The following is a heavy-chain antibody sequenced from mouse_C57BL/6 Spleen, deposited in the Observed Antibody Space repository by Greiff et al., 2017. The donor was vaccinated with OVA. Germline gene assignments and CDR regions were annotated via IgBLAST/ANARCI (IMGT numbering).Heavy chain of an antibody. V-gene: IGHV1-4*01. CDR3: ARTITGRGYYFDY. D-gene: IGHD4-1*01. Sequence: VKLMESGAELARPGASVKMSCKASGYTFTSYTMHWVKQRPGQGLEWIGYINPSSGYTKYNQKFKDKATLTADKSSSTAYMQLSSLTSEDSAVYYCARTITGRGYYFDYWGQGTTLTVSS. J-gene: IGHJ2*01. CDR1: GYTFTSYT. CDR2: INPSSGYT.